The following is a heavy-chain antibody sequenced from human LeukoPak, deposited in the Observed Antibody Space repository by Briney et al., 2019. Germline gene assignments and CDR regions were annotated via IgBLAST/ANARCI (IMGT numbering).Heavy chain of an antibody. V-gene: IGHV4-61*01. D-gene: IGHD2-15*01. J-gene: IGHJ4*02. CDR2: GFYSGST. Sequence: PSETLSLTCTVSDGPVSSASHYWSWIRQPPGKGLEWIGFGFYSGSTYYNPSLKSRVSISVDTSRNQFSLKLSSVTAADTAIYYCASDRGYCGSDSRYHFDYWGQGTLVTVSS. CDR1: DGPVSSASHY. CDR3: ASDRGYCGSDSRYHFDY.